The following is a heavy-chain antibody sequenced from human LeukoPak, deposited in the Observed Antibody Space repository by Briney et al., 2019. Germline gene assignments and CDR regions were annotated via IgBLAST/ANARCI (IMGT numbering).Heavy chain of an antibody. D-gene: IGHD4-11*01. V-gene: IGHV4-59*01. CDR2: VHHRFSS. CDR3: TCYSVLGRTFDC. J-gene: IGHJ4*02. CDR1: GASLNDYY. Sequence: SETLSLTSAVHGASLNDYYWSWIRQTPGKGLEWIGHVHHRFSSHFSPSLKSRVTLSMDTSKSQFSLRVTSVTAPDTAVYYCTCYSVLGRTFDCWGQGTQVTVSS.